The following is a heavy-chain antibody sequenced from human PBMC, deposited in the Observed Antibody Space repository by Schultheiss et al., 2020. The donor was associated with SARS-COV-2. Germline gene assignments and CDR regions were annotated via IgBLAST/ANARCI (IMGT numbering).Heavy chain of an antibody. D-gene: IGHD1-7*01. CDR3: ARDVYNWNYGPDY. J-gene: IGHJ4*02. Sequence: GGSLRLSCAASGFSFSSHGMHWVRQAPGKGLEWVAFVWDNGSNKYYADSVKGRFTISRDNAKNTLYLQMNSLRAEDTAVYYCARDVYNWNYGPDYWGQGTLVTVSS. CDR1: GFSFSSHG. CDR2: VWDNGSNK. V-gene: IGHV3-33*01.